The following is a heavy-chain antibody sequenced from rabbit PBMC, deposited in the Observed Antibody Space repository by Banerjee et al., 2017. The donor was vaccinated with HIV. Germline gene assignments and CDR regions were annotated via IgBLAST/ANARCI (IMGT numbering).Heavy chain of an antibody. CDR1: GIDFSSSG. Sequence: QEQLVESGGGLVTPGGTLTLTCTASGIDFSSSGISWVRQAPGKGLEWIAYIYPDYGSTYYANWVNGRFTISLDNAQNTVFLQLNSLTAADTATYFCARDLAGVVGWNLNLWGPGTLVTVS. V-gene: IGHV1S47*01. CDR3: ARDLAGVVGWNLNL. D-gene: IGHD4-1*01. J-gene: IGHJ4*01. CDR2: IYPDYGST.